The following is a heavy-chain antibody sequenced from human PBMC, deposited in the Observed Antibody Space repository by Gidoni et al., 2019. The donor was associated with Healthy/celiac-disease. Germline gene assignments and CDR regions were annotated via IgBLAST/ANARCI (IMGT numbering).Heavy chain of an antibody. CDR1: GFTFSSYS. J-gene: IGHJ4*02. CDR3: ARYYLLGSGSYFV. D-gene: IGHD1-26*01. CDR2: ISSCSSFI. V-gene: IGHV3-21*01. Sequence: EVQLVESGGGLVKPGGSLRLSCAASGFTFSSYSMNWVRQAPGKGREWVSSISSCSSFIYYADSVKGRFTISRDNAKNSLYLQLNSLRAEDTAVYYCARYYLLGSGSYFVWGQGTLVTVSS.